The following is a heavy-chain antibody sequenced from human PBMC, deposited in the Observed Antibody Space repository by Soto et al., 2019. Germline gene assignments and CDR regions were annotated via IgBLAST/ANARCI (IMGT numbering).Heavy chain of an antibody. Sequence: ESGGGVVQPGRSLRLSCAASGFTFSSYAMHWVRQAPGKGLEWVAVISYDGSNKYSADSVKGRFTISRDNSKNTRYLQMNSLRAEDTAVYYCARARLDTPALDYWGQGTLVTVSS. D-gene: IGHD2-2*01. J-gene: IGHJ4*02. V-gene: IGHV3-30-3*01. CDR1: GFTFSSYA. CDR2: ISYDGSNK. CDR3: ARARLDTPALDY.